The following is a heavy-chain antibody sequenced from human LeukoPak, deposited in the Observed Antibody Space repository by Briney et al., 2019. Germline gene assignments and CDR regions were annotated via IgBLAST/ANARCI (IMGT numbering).Heavy chain of an antibody. J-gene: IGHJ4*02. V-gene: IGHV1-3*01. Sequence: ASVKVSCKASGYTFTSYAMHWVRQAPGQRLEWMGWISAGNGNTKYSQKFQGRITITRDTSASTAYMELSSLRSEDTAVYYCARDLDCSSTSCFLYYFDYWGQGTLVTVSS. CDR1: GYTFTSYA. CDR2: ISAGNGNT. D-gene: IGHD2-2*01. CDR3: ARDLDCSSTSCFLYYFDY.